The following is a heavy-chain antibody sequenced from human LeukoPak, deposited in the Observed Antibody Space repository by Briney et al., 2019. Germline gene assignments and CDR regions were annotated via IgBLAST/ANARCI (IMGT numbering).Heavy chain of an antibody. CDR2: ISYDGSNK. V-gene: IGHV3-30*18. D-gene: IGHD6-19*01. Sequence: PGRSLRLSCAASGFTFSSYGMHWVRQAPDKGLEWVAVISYDGSNKYFADSVKGRFTISRDNSKNTLYLQMNSLRAEDTAVYYCAKDSGIAVAGTLRAFDIWGQGTMVTVSS. CDR1: GFTFSSYG. CDR3: AKDSGIAVAGTLRAFDI. J-gene: IGHJ3*02.